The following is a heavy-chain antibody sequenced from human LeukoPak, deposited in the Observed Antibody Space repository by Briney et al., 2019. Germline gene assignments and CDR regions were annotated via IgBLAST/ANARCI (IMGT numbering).Heavy chain of an antibody. J-gene: IGHJ4*02. CDR3: ARAPYDIATGYSGYFDY. V-gene: IGHV3-21*01. Sequence: PGGSLRLSCAASGFTFSRYTMNWVRQAPGKGLEWVSSISSSSSYMYYADSVKGRFTISRDNAKNSLYLQMDSLRAEDTAVYYCARAPYDIATGYSGYFDYWGQGTLVTVSS. CDR2: ISSSSSYM. CDR1: GFTFSRYT. D-gene: IGHD3-9*01.